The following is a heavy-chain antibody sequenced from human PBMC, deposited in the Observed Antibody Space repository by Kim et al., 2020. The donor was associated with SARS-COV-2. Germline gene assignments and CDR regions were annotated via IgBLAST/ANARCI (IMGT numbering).Heavy chain of an antibody. V-gene: IGHV4-34*01. Sequence: SETLSLTCAVYGGSFSGYYWSWIRQPPGKGLEWIGEINHSGSTNYNPSLKSRVTISVDTSKNQFSLKLSSVTAADTAVYYCARGPQQPYYYYYYMDVWGKGTTVTVSS. D-gene: IGHD5-18*01. CDR1: GGSFSGYY. CDR3: ARGPQQPYYYYYYMDV. CDR2: INHSGST. J-gene: IGHJ6*03.